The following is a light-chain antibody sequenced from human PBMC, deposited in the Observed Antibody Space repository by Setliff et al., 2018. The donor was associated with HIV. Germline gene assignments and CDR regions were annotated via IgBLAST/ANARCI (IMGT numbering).Light chain of an antibody. Sequence: QSALTQPASVSGSPGQSITISCNGTSSDVGGYNYVSWYQQHPGKAPKIIIYEVSNRPSGVSNRFSGSNSGNTASLTISGLQAEDEADYYCSSYASSSTLYVFGTGTKV. CDR1: SSDVGGYNY. CDR3: SSYASSSTLYV. CDR2: EVS. J-gene: IGLJ1*01. V-gene: IGLV2-14*01.